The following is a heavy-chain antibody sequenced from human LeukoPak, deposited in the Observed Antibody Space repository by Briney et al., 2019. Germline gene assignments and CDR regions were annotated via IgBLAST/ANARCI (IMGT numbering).Heavy chain of an antibody. Sequence: ASVKVSCKASGYTFTGYYMHWVRQAPGQGLEWMGWINPNSGGTNYAQKFQGRVTMTRDTSTSTVYMELSSLRSEDTAVYYCARARVTAIPQGAFDIWGQGTMVTVSS. D-gene: IGHD2-21*02. CDR3: ARARVTAIPQGAFDI. J-gene: IGHJ3*02. V-gene: IGHV1-2*02. CDR2: INPNSGGT. CDR1: GYTFTGYY.